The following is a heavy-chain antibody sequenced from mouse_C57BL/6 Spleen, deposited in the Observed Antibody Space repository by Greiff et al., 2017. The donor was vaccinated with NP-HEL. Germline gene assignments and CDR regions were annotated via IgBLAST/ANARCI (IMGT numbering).Heavy chain of an antibody. J-gene: IGHJ4*01. Sequence: VQLQQPGAELVRPGTSVKLSCKASGYTFTSYWMHWVKQRPGQGLEWIGVIDPSDSYTNYNQKFKGKATLTVDTSSSTAYMQLSSLTSEDSAVYYCASRGYYGSSHYAMDYWGQGTSVTVSS. D-gene: IGHD1-1*01. V-gene: IGHV1-59*01. CDR1: GYTFTSYW. CDR2: IDPSDSYT. CDR3: ASRGYYGSSHYAMDY.